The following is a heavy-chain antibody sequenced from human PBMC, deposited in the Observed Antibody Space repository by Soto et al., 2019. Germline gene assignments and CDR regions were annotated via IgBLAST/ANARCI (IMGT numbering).Heavy chain of an antibody. J-gene: IGHJ4*02. CDR1: GFPFDDYA. D-gene: IGHD4-17*01. CDR3: AKVSSPGVTKRYFAY. Sequence: EVQLLESGGGLVQPGRSLSLSCAASGFPFDDYAMHWVRQVPGKGLEWVAGISGNSGSIGYADSGKGRFTISRDNAKNSLDLQMNSLRAEDTALYYCAKVSSPGVTKRYFAYWGQGTLVTVSS. CDR2: ISGNSGSI. V-gene: IGHV3-9*01.